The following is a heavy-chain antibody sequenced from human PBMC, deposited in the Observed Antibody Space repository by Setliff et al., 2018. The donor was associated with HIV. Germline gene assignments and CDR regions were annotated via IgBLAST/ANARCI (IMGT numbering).Heavy chain of an antibody. V-gene: IGHV4-61*09. D-gene: IGHD3-9*01. CDR2: IYTSGST. J-gene: IGHJ6*02. CDR1: GGSISSGSYY. CDR3: ARTDWERTSYYYYYGMNV. Sequence: PSETLSLTCTVSGGSISSGSYYWSWIRQPAGKGLEWIGHIYTSGSTNYNPSLKSRVTISVDTSKNQFSLKLSSVTAADTAVYYCARTDWERTSYYYYYGMNVWGQGTTVTVSS.